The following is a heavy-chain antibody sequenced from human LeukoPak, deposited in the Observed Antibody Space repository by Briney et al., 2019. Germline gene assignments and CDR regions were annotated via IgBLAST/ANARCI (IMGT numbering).Heavy chain of an antibody. CDR1: GGSFSGYY. CDR2: INHSGST. V-gene: IGHV4-34*01. Sequence: KPSETLSLTCAVYGGSFSGYYWSWIRQPPGKGLEWIGEINHSGSTNYNPSLKSRVPISVDTSKHQLSLKLSSVTAADTAVYYCASDGYCSSTSCYRGFVPWGQGPLVTVSS. CDR3: ASDGYCSSTSCYRGFVP. D-gene: IGHD2-2*01. J-gene: IGHJ5*02.